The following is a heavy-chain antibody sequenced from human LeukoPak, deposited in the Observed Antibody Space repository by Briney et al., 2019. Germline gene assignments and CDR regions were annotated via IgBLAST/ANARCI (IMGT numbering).Heavy chain of an antibody. CDR1: GFTVSSNY. D-gene: IGHD3-10*01. CDR2: IYSGGST. CDR3: TVVNYGSGSYPLGS. J-gene: IGHJ5*02. Sequence: GGSLRLSCAASGFTVSSNYMSWVRQAPGKGLEWVSLIYSGGSTYYADSVKGRFTISRDNSKDTLYLQMNSLKTEDTAVYYCTVVNYGSGSYPLGSWGQGTLVTVSS. V-gene: IGHV3-53*01.